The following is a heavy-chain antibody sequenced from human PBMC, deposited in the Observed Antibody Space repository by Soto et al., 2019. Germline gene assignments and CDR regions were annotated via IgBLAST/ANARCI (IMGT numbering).Heavy chain of an antibody. CDR2: ISPKSGGT. V-gene: IGHV1-2*02. D-gene: IGHD6-19*01. Sequence: QVQLVQSGAEVKKPGASVQVSCEGSGYTFIDYYMHWVRQAPGQGFEWMGRISPKSGGTNYAQKFQGRVTMTWDTSRNTAYMELSSLMSEDTAVYYCARPPGYISDWYYFDLWGQGTLVTVSS. CDR1: GYTFIDYY. CDR3: ARPPGYISDWYYFDL. J-gene: IGHJ4*02.